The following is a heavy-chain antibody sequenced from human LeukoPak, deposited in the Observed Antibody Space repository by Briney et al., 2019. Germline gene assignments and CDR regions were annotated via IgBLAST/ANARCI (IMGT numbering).Heavy chain of an antibody. V-gene: IGHV4-39*07. Sequence: SETLSLTCTVSGGSISSSSYYWGWIRQPPGKGLEWIGSICYSGSTYYNPFLKSRVTISVDTSKNQFSLKLSSVTAADTAGYYCARDRYSSSGYSLYYYYMDVWGKGTTVTVSS. CDR1: GGSISSSSYY. D-gene: IGHD6-13*01. CDR2: ICYSGST. CDR3: ARDRYSSSGYSLYYYYMDV. J-gene: IGHJ6*03.